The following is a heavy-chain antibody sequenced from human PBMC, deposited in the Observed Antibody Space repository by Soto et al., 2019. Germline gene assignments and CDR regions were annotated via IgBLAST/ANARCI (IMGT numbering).Heavy chain of an antibody. D-gene: IGHD1-1*01. V-gene: IGHV3-30-3*01. J-gene: IGHJ4*02. CDR1: GFTFSSYA. CDR2: ISYDGSNK. CDR3: ARATGREPSDY. Sequence: GGSLRLSCAASGFTFSSYAMHWVRQAPGKGLEWVAVISYDGSNKYYADSVKGRFTISRDNSKNTLYLQMNSLRAEDTAVYYCARATGREPSDYWGQGTLVTVSS.